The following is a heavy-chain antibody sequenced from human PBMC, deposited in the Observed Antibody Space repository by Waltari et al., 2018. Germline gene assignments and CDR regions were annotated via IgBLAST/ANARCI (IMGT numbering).Heavy chain of an antibody. Sequence: QVQLVQSGAEVKKPGASVKVSCKASGYTFTSYYMHWVRQAPGQGLEWMGIIKPSGGSTSYAQKFQGRVTMTRDTSTSTVYMELSSLRSEDTAVYYCARDGRGYQLPDYWGQGTLVTVSS. V-gene: IGHV1-46*01. CDR2: IKPSGGST. CDR1: GYTFTSYY. J-gene: IGHJ4*02. CDR3: ARDGRGYQLPDY. D-gene: IGHD2-2*01.